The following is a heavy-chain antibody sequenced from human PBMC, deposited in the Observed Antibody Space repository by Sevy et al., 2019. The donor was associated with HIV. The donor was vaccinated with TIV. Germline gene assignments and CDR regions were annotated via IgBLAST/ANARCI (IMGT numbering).Heavy chain of an antibody. CDR2: ISSSSSTI. CDR3: ARDSGDYARRDFDY. V-gene: IGHV3-48*02. Sequence: GGSLRLSCAASGFTFSSYSMNWVRQAPGKGLEWVSYISSSSSTIYYADSVKGRFTISRDNAKNSLYLQMNSLRDEDTGVYYCARDSGDYARRDFDYWGQGTLVTVSS. D-gene: IGHD4-17*01. CDR1: GFTFSSYS. J-gene: IGHJ4*02.